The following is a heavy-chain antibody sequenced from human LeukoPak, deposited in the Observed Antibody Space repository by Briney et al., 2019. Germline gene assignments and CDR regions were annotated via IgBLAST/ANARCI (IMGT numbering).Heavy chain of an antibody. CDR3: ARDLNGYSYGLDY. J-gene: IGHJ4*02. CDR2: IIPIFATA. V-gene: IGHV1-69*13. D-gene: IGHD5-18*01. Sequence: GASVKVSCKASGGTFSSYAISWVRQAPGQGLEWMGGIIPIFATAKYAQKFQGRVTITAAESTSTAYMELTSLRSEDTAVYYCARDLNGYSYGLDYWGQGTLVTVSS. CDR1: GGTFSSYA.